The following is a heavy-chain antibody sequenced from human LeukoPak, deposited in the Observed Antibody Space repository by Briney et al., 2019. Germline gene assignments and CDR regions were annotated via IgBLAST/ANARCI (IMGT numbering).Heavy chain of an antibody. CDR1: GGSISSYY. CDR3: ARYSYGAGIYY. Sequence: SETLSLTCTVSGGSISSYYWSWIRQPPGKGLEWIGYIYYSGSTNYNPSLKSRVTISVDTSKNQFSLKLSSVTAADTAVYYCARYSYGAGIYYWGQGSLVTVSS. J-gene: IGHJ4*02. CDR2: IYYSGST. D-gene: IGHD5-18*01. V-gene: IGHV4-59*01.